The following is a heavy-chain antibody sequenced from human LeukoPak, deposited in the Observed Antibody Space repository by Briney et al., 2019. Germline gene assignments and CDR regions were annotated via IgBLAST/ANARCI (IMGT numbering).Heavy chain of an antibody. Sequence: SETLSLTCTVSGGSISSYYWSWIRQPPGKGLEWIGYIYYSGSTNYNPSLKSRVTISVDTSKNQFSLKLSSVTAADTAVYYCARATVVTPAVWFDPWGQGTLVTVSS. V-gene: IGHV4-59*08. CDR1: GGSISSYY. D-gene: IGHD4-23*01. CDR3: ARATVVTPAVWFDP. J-gene: IGHJ5*02. CDR2: IYYSGST.